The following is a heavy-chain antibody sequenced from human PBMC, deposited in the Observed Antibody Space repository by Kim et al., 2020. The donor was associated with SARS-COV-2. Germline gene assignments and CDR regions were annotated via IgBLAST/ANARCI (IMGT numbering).Heavy chain of an antibody. Sequence: QKFQGRVTITREPSAGTAYMELSSLRSEDTAVYYCARDGTTRNGGYYFDYWGQGALVTVSS. CDR3: ARDGTTRNGGYYFDY. D-gene: IGHD1-1*01. V-gene: IGHV1-3*01. J-gene: IGHJ4*02.